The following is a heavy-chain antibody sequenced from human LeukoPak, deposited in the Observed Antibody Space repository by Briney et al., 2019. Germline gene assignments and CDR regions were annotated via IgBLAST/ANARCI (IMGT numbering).Heavy chain of an antibody. CDR1: GFTFSSYA. Sequence: GGSLRLSCAASGFTFSSYAMHWVRQAPGKGLEWVAVISYDGSNKYYADSVKGRFTISRDNSKNTLYLQMNSLRAEDTAVYYCAGEWRSRFGELLGAFDIWGQGTMVTVSS. V-gene: IGHV3-30-3*01. CDR3: AGEWRSRFGELLGAFDI. CDR2: ISYDGSNK. D-gene: IGHD3-10*01. J-gene: IGHJ3*02.